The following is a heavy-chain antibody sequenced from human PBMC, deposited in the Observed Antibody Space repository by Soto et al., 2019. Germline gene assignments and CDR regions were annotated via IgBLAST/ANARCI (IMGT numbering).Heavy chain of an antibody. CDR3: ASRGSGSYYDY. CDR1: GFTFSSYA. Sequence: EVQLLESGGGLVQPGGSLRLSCAASGFTFSSYAMRWVRQAPEKGLEWVSAISGSGGSTYYADSGKGRFTISRDNSTNPLYLQMNSLRAEDTAVYYCASRGSGSYYDYWGQGTLVTVSS. V-gene: IGHV3-23*01. J-gene: IGHJ4*02. D-gene: IGHD1-26*01. CDR2: ISGSGGST.